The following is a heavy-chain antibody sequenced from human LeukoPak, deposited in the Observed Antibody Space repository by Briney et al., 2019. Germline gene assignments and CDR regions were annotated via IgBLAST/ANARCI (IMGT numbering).Heavy chain of an antibody. Sequence: GGSLRLSCAASGFTFSTYEINWVRQAPGKGLEWVSYISSSGSTIYYADSVKGRFTISRDNAKNSLYLQMNSLRADDTAVYYCARMNTAMVNGLNYYYYMDVWGKGTTVTISS. V-gene: IGHV3-48*03. D-gene: IGHD5-18*01. CDR2: ISSSGSTI. J-gene: IGHJ6*03. CDR3: ARMNTAMVNGLNYYYYMDV. CDR1: GFTFSTYE.